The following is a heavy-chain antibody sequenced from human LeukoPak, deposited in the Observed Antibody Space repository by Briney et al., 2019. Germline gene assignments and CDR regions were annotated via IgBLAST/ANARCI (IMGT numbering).Heavy chain of an antibody. CDR3: ARWARWEPYWYFDL. CDR2: VYYSGDT. Sequence: SETLSLTCTVSGGSLNSYYWSWIRQPPGKGLEWIGCVYYSGDTNYNPSLKSRVTISVDTSKNQISLRLTSVTAADTAVYYCARWARWEPYWYFDLWGRGTLVTVSS. V-gene: IGHV4-59*01. CDR1: GGSLNSYY. J-gene: IGHJ2*01. D-gene: IGHD1-26*01.